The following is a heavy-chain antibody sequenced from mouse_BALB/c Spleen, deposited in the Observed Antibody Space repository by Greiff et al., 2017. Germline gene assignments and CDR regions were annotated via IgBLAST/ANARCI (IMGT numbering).Heavy chain of an antibody. CDR2: ILPGSGST. CDR1: GYTFSSYW. D-gene: IGHD4-1*02. Sequence: QVQLQQSGAELMKPGASVKISCKATGYTFSSYWIEWVKQRPGHGLEWIGEILPGSGSTNYNEKFKGKATFTADTSSNTAYMQLSSLTSEDSAVYYCAPTGTGFAYWGQGTLVTVSA. J-gene: IGHJ3*01. CDR3: APTGTGFAY. V-gene: IGHV1-9*01.